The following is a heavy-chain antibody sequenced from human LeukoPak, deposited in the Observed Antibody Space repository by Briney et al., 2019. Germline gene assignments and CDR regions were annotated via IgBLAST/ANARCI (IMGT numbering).Heavy chain of an antibody. CDR2: IYYSGST. V-gene: IGHV4-39*01. CDR1: GGSISSSSYY. CDR3: ARTRRGIAAAGTDY. Sequence: SETLSLTCTVSGGSISSSSYYWGWIRQPPGKGLEWIGSIYYSGSTYYNPSLKSRVTISVDTSKNQFSLKLSSVTAADTAVYYCARTRRGIAAAGTDYWGQGTLVTVSS. J-gene: IGHJ4*02. D-gene: IGHD6-13*01.